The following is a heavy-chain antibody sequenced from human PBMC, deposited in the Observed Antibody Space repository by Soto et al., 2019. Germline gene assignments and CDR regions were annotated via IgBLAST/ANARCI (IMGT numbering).Heavy chain of an antibody. J-gene: IGHJ6*02. CDR3: ARDSVGYYGMDV. CDR2: IYSDGST. Sequence: PSETLSLTCTVSGGPISSGDYYWSCIRQHPGKGLEWVSVIYSDGSTYYADSVKGRFTISRDNSKNTLYLQMNSLRAEDTAVYYCARDSVGYYGMDVWGQGTTVTVS. CDR1: GGPISSGDYY. V-gene: IGHV3-66*01. D-gene: IGHD1-26*01.